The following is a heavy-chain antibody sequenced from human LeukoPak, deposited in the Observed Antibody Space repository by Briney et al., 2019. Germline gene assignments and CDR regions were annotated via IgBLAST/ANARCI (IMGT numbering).Heavy chain of an antibody. CDR2: INAGNGST. CDR1: GYTFTSYA. V-gene: IGHV1-3*01. J-gene: IGHJ6*02. Sequence: ASVKVSCKASGYTFTSYAMHWVRQAPGQRLEWMGWINAGNGSTKYSQKFQGRVTITRDTSASTAYMELSSLRSEDTAVYYCARDPLSTYYDFWSGYLYYYYGMDVWGQGTTVTVSS. CDR3: ARDPLSTYYDFWSGYLYYYYGMDV. D-gene: IGHD3-3*01.